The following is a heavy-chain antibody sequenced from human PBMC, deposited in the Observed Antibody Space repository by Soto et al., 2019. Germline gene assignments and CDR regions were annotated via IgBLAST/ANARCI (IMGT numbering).Heavy chain of an antibody. V-gene: IGHV3-48*01. CDR2: ISSSSSTI. Sequence: GGSLRLSCAASGFTFSSYSMNWVRQAPGKGLEWVSYISSSSSTIYYADSVKGRFTISRDNAKNSLYLQMNSLRAEDTAVYYCARDLSRPDYDILTGYYTIGGYWGQGTLVTVSS. CDR3: ARDLSRPDYDILTGYYTIGGY. CDR1: GFTFSSYS. J-gene: IGHJ4*02. D-gene: IGHD3-9*01.